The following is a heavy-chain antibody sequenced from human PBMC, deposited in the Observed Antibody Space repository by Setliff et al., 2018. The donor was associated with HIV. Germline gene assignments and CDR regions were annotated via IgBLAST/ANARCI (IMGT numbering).Heavy chain of an antibody. J-gene: IGHJ3*02. CDR3: ATKVHCTNGVCLDAFDT. V-gene: IGHV1-46*04. Sequence: ASVKVSCKASGYTFTSYYIHWVRQAPGQGLEWMGIINASGGSTTYAQKLQGRVTMTRDTSTSTVYMELRSLRSDDTAVYYCATKVHCTNGVCLDAFDTWGQGTMVTVSS. D-gene: IGHD2-8*01. CDR1: GYTFTSYY. CDR2: INASGGST.